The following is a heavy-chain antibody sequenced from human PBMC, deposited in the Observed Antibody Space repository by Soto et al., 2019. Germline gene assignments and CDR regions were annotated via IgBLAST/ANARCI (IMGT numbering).Heavy chain of an antibody. CDR2: IRYDGSTK. J-gene: IGHJ4*02. CDR1: GFTFSSYG. V-gene: IGHV3-33*01. CDR3: ATASSSSVAFDY. D-gene: IGHD6-6*01. Sequence: QVQLVESGGGVVQPGRSLRLSCAASGFTFSSYGMHWVRQAPGKGLEWVAVIRYDGSTKYYADSVKGRFTISRDNSKNTLSLQMTTLRAEATAVYSCATASSSSVAFDYWGQGTLVTVSS.